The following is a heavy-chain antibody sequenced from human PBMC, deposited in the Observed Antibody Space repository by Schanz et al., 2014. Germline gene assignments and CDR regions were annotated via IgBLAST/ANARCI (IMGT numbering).Heavy chain of an antibody. CDR1: GFTFSSYA. Sequence: QVQLVESGGGVVQPGRSLRLSCAASGFTFSSYAMHWVRQAPGKGLEWVAVISYDGRNKYYADSVKGRFTISRDNSKNTLYLQMNSLRAEDTAVYYCARANYRRKINFDYWGRGTLVTVSS. J-gene: IGHJ4*02. CDR2: ISYDGRNK. V-gene: IGHV3-30-3*01. D-gene: IGHD3-10*01. CDR3: ARANYRRKINFDY.